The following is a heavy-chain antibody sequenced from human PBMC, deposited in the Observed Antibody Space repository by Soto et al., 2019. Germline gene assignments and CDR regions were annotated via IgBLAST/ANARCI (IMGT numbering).Heavy chain of an antibody. V-gene: IGHV3-30-3*01. CDR2: MSYDGSNK. J-gene: IGHJ4*02. D-gene: IGHD3-16*01. CDR3: ARDGGAY. CDR1: GFTFSSYA. Sequence: QVQLVESGGGVVQPGRSVRLSCAASGFTFSSYAMHWVRRAPGKGLEWMAVMSYDGSNKYYADSVKGRFTISRDNSKNTLYLQMNSLRPEDTSLYYCARDGGAYWGQGTLVIVSS.